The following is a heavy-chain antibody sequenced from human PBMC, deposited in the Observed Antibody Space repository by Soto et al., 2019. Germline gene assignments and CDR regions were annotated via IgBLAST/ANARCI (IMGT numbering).Heavy chain of an antibody. J-gene: IGHJ6*02. CDR3: GRWPQSLGTADPDAVDV. V-gene: IGHV1-69*09. D-gene: IGHD2-21*02. CDR1: GGTFSSSG. Sequence: QVQLVQSGTEVKKPGSSVEVYCKASGGTFSSSGISWVRHAPGQGLEWMGMIVPSLDTTKYAQKVQARVTITADQFTSTADMELSSLRSEATAVYYGGRWPQSLGTADPDAVDVWGQGPRVLASS. CDR2: IVPSLDTT.